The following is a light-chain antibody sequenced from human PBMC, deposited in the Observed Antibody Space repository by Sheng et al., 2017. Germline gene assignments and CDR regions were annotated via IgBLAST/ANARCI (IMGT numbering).Light chain of an antibody. CDR2: GNT. CDR3: AAWDDSLNGVV. CDR1: SSNIGAGYD. Sequence: QSVLTQPPSVSGAPGQRVTISCTGSSSNIGAGYDVHWYQQLPGAAPKLLIYGNTDRPSGVPDRFSGSKSGTSASLAISGLQSEDEADYYCAAWDDSLNGVVIGGGTKLTVV. V-gene: IGLV1-40*01. J-gene: IGLJ3*02.